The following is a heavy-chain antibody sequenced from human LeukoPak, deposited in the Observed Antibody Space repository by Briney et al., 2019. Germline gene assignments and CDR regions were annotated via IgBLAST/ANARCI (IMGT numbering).Heavy chain of an antibody. Sequence: GGSLRLSCAASGFTVSSNYMSWVRQAPGKGVEWVSVIYSGGNTYYADSVKGRFTISRDNSKNTLYLQMNSLRAEDTAVYCCARGGSGTYFGGSYFDYWGQGTLVTVSS. V-gene: IGHV3-53*01. D-gene: IGHD1-26*01. CDR1: GFTVSSNY. CDR3: ARGGSGTYFGGSYFDY. CDR2: IYSGGNT. J-gene: IGHJ4*02.